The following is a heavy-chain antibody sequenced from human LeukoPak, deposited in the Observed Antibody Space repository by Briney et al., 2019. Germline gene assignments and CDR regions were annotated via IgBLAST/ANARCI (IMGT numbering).Heavy chain of an antibody. CDR1: GPTFSSYA. D-gene: IGHD3-22*01. CDR3: AKDRCNYYDSSGIDY. CDR2: ISGSGGST. J-gene: IGHJ4*02. V-gene: IGHV3-23*01. Sequence: PGGSLSLSCAASGPTFSSYAMSWVRQAPGKGLEWVLAISGSGGSTYYADSVKGRFTISRDNSKNPLYLKTNSLRAEDTALYYCAKDRCNYYDSSGIDYWGQGTLVTVSS.